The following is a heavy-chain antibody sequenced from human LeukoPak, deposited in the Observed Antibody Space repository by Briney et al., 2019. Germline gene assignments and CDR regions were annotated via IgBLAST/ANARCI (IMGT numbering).Heavy chain of an antibody. Sequence: GGSLRLSCAASGFTFSGSAMHWVRQASGKGLEWVGRIRSKANSYATAYAASVKGRFTISRDDSKNTAYLQMNSLKTEDTAVYYCTSELIAVAADYWGQGTLVTVSS. CDR1: GFTFSGSA. J-gene: IGHJ4*02. D-gene: IGHD6-19*01. V-gene: IGHV3-73*01. CDR3: TSELIAVAADY. CDR2: IRSKANSYAT.